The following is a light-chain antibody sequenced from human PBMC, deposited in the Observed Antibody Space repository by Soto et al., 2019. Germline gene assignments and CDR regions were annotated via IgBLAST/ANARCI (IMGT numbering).Light chain of an antibody. Sequence: QSLLAQPASVSGSRGQSITISCTGTSSDVGGYNYVSWYQQHPGKAPKLMIYEVSNRPSGVSNRFSGSKSGNTASLTISGLQAEDEADYYCSSYTSSSTLVFGSGTKVTVL. V-gene: IGLV2-14*01. J-gene: IGLJ1*01. CDR1: SSDVGGYNY. CDR3: SSYTSSSTLV. CDR2: EVS.